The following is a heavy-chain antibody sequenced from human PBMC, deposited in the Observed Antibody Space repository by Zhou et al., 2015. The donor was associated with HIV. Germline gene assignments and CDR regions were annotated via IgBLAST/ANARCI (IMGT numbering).Heavy chain of an antibody. J-gene: IGHJ1*01. Sequence: QVQLVQSGAQVKKPGASVKVACKASGYTFTSHDINWVRQAPGQGLEWMGGIIPIFGTANYAQKFQGRVTITADESTSTAYMELSSLRSEDTAVYYCARARRVYYDYLTGYWDFQHWGQGTLVTVSS. D-gene: IGHD3-9*01. CDR1: GYTFTSHD. CDR3: ARARRVYYDYLTGYWDFQH. CDR2: IIPIFGTA. V-gene: IGHV1-69*01.